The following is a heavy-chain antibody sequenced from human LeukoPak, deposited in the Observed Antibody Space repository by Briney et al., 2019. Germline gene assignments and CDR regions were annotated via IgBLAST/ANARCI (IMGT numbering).Heavy chain of an antibody. CDR1: GGSFSGYY. V-gene: IGHV4-34*01. D-gene: IGHD6-13*01. Sequence: SETLSLTCAVYGGSFSGYYWSWIRQPPGKGLEWIGEINHSGSTNYNPSLKSRVTISVDTSKNQFSLKLSSVTAADTAVYYCARKGIAAAGTYNSFDPWGQGTLVTVSS. J-gene: IGHJ5*02. CDR3: ARKGIAAAGTYNSFDP. CDR2: INHSGST.